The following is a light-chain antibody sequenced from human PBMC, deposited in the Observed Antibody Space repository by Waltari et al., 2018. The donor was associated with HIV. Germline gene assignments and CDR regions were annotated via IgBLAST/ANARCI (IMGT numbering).Light chain of an antibody. CDR1: SSDVGDYNY. J-gene: IGLJ1*01. Sequence: QSALTQPASVSGSPGQSITISCTGTSSDVGDYNYVYWYQQHPGKAPILMIYDVSKRPSGVSNRFSGSKSGNTASLTISGLQAEDEADYCCCSYAGSSTYVFGTGTKVTVL. CDR3: CSYAGSSTYV. V-gene: IGLV2-23*02. CDR2: DVS.